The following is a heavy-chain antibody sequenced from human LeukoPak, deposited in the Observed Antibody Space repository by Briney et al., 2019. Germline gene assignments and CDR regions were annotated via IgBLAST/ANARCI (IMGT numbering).Heavy chain of an antibody. CDR1: GYTFTGYY. CDR3: ARDLVRFGYSSGWYYFDY. Sequence: ASVKVSCKASGYTFTGYYMHWVRQAPGQGLEWMGWINPNSGGTNYAQKFQGRVTMTRDTSISTAYMELSRLRSDDTAVYYCARDLVRFGYSSGWYYFDYWGQGTLVTVSS. CDR2: INPNSGGT. D-gene: IGHD6-13*01. J-gene: IGHJ4*02. V-gene: IGHV1-2*02.